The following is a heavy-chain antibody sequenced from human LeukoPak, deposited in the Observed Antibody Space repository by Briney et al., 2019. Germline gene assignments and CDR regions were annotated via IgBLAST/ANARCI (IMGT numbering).Heavy chain of an antibody. CDR1: GFTVSSNY. CDR2: IYSGGST. D-gene: IGHD2-21*01. Sequence: GGSLRLSCAASGFTVSSNYMSWVRQAPGKGLEWVSVIYSGGSTYYADSVKGRFTISRDNSKNTLYLQMNSLGAEDTAVYYCAKEAPHTAVLIALPEWNYIDSWGRGILVSVSS. V-gene: IGHV3-53*01. CDR3: AKEAPHTAVLIALPEWNYIDS. J-gene: IGHJ4*02.